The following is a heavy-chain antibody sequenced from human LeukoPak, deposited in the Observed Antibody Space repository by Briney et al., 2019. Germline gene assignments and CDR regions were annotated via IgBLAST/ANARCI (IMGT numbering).Heavy chain of an antibody. J-gene: IGHJ3*02. CDR3: ARELYGDFPLDAFDI. D-gene: IGHD4-17*01. CDR2: ISAYNGNT. Sequence: ASVKVSCKASGYTFTSYGISWVRQAPGQGLEWMGWISAYNGNTNYAQKLQGRVTMTRDTSISTAYMELSRLRSDDTAVYYCARELYGDFPLDAFDIWGQGTMVTVSS. CDR1: GYTFTSYG. V-gene: IGHV1-18*01.